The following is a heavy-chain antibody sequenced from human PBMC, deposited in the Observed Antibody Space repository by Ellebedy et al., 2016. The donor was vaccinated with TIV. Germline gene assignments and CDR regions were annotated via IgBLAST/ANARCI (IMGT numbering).Heavy chain of an antibody. V-gene: IGHV3-7*01. CDR3: ARVISMIVVGWFDP. CDR2: IKQDGSEK. CDR1: GFTFSSYW. Sequence: GESLKISXAASGFTFSSYWMSWVRQAPGKGLEWVANIKQDGSEKYYVDSVKGRFTISRDNAKNSLYLQMNSLRAEDTAVYYCARVISMIVVGWFDPWGQGTLATVSS. J-gene: IGHJ5*02. D-gene: IGHD3-22*01.